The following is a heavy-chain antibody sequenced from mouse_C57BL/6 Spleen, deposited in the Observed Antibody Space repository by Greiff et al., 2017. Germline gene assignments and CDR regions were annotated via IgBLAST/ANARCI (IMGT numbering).Heavy chain of an antibody. CDR2: INYDGNST. V-gene: IGHV5-16*01. D-gene: IGHD1-1*01. CDR3: GRDEGAYYCRSWFAY. J-gene: IGHJ3*01. Sequence: DVLLVESEGGLVQPGSSMKLSCTASGFTFSDYYMAWVRQVPEKGLEWVANINYDGNSTYYLDSLTGRFIISGDNAKNILYLKRSSLKAEDTAYYYGGRDEGAYYCRSWFAYWGQGTLVTVSA. CDR1: GFTFSDYY.